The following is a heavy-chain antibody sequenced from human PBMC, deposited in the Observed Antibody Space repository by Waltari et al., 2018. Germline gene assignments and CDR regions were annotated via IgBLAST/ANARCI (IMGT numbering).Heavy chain of an antibody. J-gene: IGHJ4*02. Sequence: QVQLVQSGSELKNPGASVQVSCKASGYDSTYYTINWVRQAPGQGLEWMGRINTNTGDPIYVQDFTGRFVFSLDTSVRTAYLQISSLQPEDTAIYYCARTGGGATYWGQGTLLTVSS. D-gene: IGHD6-25*01. V-gene: IGHV7-4-1*02. CDR2: INTNTGDP. CDR3: ARTGGGATY. CDR1: GYDSTYYT.